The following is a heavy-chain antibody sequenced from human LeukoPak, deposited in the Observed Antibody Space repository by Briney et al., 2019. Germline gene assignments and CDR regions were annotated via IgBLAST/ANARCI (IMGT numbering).Heavy chain of an antibody. CDR1: GFTFSSYG. D-gene: IGHD6-13*01. CDR2: IWFDGSEK. J-gene: IGHJ6*02. CDR3: ARVHIAATYGMDV. Sequence: PGGTLRLSCAASGFTFSSYGMHWVRHAPGKGLEWVALIWFDGSEKYYAETMKGRFTISRDNSKNTLYLQMNSLRAEDTAVYYCARVHIAATYGMDVWGQGTTVTVSS. V-gene: IGHV3-33*01.